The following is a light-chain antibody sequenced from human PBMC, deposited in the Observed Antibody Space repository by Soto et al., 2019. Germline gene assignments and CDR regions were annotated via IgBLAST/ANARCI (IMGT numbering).Light chain of an antibody. CDR3: ATWDDSLNGLL. CDR2: SNS. CDR1: NSNIGSNT. J-gene: IGLJ1*01. V-gene: IGLV1-44*01. Sequence: QSVLTQPPSASGTPGRRVTISCSGSNSNIGSNTVSWYQQLPGTAPRLLIYSNSQRPAGVPDRFSASKSGTSASLAISGLQSEDEAKCCCATWDDSLNGLLFGSGTKLTVL.